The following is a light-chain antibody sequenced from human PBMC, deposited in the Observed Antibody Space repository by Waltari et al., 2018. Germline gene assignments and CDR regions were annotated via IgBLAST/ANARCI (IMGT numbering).Light chain of an antibody. CDR3: QQYYSTPLT. Sequence: DIVMTQSPDSMAVSLGERVTINCKASQCLLYSSNNKNYLAWYQQKPGQAPKLLIYWASTRESGVPNRFSGSGSGTDFTLTISGLQAEDVAVYYCQQYYSTPLTFGQGTKVEIK. CDR1: QCLLYSSNNKNY. J-gene: IGKJ1*01. CDR2: WAS. V-gene: IGKV4-1*01.